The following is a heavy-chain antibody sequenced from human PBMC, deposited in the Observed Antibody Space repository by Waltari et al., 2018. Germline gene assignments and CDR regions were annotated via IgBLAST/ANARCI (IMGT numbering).Heavy chain of an antibody. J-gene: IGHJ4*02. CDR2: ISSSGSTL. V-gene: IGHV3-48*03. D-gene: IGHD2-15*01. CDR3: ARASGVVAATPFDY. CDR1: GFTFSSYD. Sequence: EVQLVESGGGLVQPGGSLRLSCAASGFTFSSYDMNWVRQAPGKGLEWVSYISSSGSTLYYADSVKGRFTISRDNAKNSLYLQMDSLGAEDTAVYYCARASGVVAATPFDYWGQGTLVTVSS.